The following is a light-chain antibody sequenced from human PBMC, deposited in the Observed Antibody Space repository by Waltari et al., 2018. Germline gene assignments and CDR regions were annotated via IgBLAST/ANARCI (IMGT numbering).Light chain of an antibody. CDR1: QSITTY. J-gene: IGKJ4*01. V-gene: IGKV1-39*01. CDR2: AAS. Sequence: DIQMTQSPSSLSASIGDSVTITCRASQSITTYLNWYQQKPGKAPKLLIYAASSLQSGVPSRFSGSGSGTDFTLTISSLQPEDFATYSCQESYKTPPTFGGGTKVEIK. CDR3: QESYKTPPT.